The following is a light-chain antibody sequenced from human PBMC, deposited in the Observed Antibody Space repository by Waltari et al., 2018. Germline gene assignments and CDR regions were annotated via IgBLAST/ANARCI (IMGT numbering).Light chain of an antibody. V-gene: IGLV1-47*01. CDR2: KIY. Sequence: QSVLTQPPSVSGTPGPRVTTSCSGSSSNIGSHYVYGYQQLPGTVPKLLIYKIYQRASGVPDRFFGSRYGTSASLAISGLRSEDEADYYCATWDVGLSGQGVFGGGTKLTVL. CDR1: SSNIGSHY. J-gene: IGLJ2*01. CDR3: ATWDVGLSGQGV.